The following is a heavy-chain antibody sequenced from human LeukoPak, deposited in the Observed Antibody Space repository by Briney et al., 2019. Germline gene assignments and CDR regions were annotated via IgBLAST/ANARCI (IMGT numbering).Heavy chain of an antibody. CDR1: GESFSDNY. CDR2: VNHSGDT. D-gene: IGHD2-15*01. Sequence: SETLSLTCAVYGESFSDNYWTWIRQTPGKGLEWSGEVNHSGDTNYHPSLKSRVTLSVDTSKNQFSLKLSSVPAADTAVYYWARYNEDIVVGRGGAFDIWGQGTMVTVSS. V-gene: IGHV4-34*01. CDR3: ARYNEDIVVGRGGAFDI. J-gene: IGHJ3*02.